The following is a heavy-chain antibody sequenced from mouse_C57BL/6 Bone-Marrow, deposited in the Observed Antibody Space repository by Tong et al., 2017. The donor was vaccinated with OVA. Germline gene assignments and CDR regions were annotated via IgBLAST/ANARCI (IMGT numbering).Heavy chain of an antibody. CDR3: ARDYDGSSWGYYFDY. CDR1: YTFTSYW. J-gene: IGHJ2*01. CDR2: INPSNGGT. Sequence: YTFTSYWMHWVKQRPGQGLEWIGNINPSNGGTNYNEKFKSKATLTVDKSSSTAYMQLSSLTSEDSAVYYCARDYDGSSWGYYFDYWGQGTTLT. V-gene: IGHV1-53*01. D-gene: IGHD1-1*01.